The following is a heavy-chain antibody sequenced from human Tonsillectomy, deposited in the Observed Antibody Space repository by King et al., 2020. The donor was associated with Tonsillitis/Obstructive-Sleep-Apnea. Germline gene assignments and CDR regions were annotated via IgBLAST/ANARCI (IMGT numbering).Heavy chain of an antibody. CDR3: TTDLGYYDSNGFPH. J-gene: IGHJ4*02. CDR1: GSGLNFPGAW. D-gene: IGHD3-22*01. V-gene: IGHV3-15*01. CDR2: XXXXXXGXXX. Sequence: VQLVESGGGFVRPGESLRLSCGASGSGLNFPGAWMSXXRXAPGXXXXXXXXXXXXXXGXXXXXXAPVKGRFXXSXDXSEXXLXXQXXSLKIEDTAIYYCTTDLGYYDSNGFPHWGQGTLVTVSS.